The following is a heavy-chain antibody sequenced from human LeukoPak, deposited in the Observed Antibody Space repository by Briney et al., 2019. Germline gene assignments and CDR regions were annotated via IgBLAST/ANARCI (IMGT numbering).Heavy chain of an antibody. CDR1: GFTFSSYG. Sequence: GGSLRLSCAASGFTFSSYGMHWVRQAPGKGLEWVAFIRYDGSNKYYADSVKGRFTISRDNSKNTLYLQMNSLRAEDTAVYYCAKEGAYYYDSSGYYYPLGFDYWGQGTLVTVSS. CDR3: AKEGAYYYDSSGYYYPLGFDY. V-gene: IGHV3-30*02. J-gene: IGHJ4*02. D-gene: IGHD3-22*01. CDR2: IRYDGSNK.